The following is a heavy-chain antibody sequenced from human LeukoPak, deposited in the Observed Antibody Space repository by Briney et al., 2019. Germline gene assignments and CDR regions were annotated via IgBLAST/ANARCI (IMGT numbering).Heavy chain of an antibody. CDR2: IYYSGST. J-gene: IGHJ6*02. Sequence: PSETLSLTCTVSGGSISSGGYYWSWIRQHPGKGLEWIGYIYYSGSTYYNPSLKSRVTISVDTSKNQFSLKLSSVTAADTAVYYCARVGPVDTAMVTPFSLGMDVWGQGTTVIVSS. CDR1: GGSISSGGYY. D-gene: IGHD5-18*01. CDR3: ARVGPVDTAMVTPFSLGMDV. V-gene: IGHV4-31*03.